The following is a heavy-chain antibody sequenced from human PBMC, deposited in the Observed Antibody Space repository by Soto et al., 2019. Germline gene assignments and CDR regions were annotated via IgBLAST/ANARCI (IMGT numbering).Heavy chain of an antibody. J-gene: IGHJ3*02. CDR2: ISTYNGNT. D-gene: IGHD3-16*01. CDR3: ARAFGAADAFDI. CDR1: GYTFTSYG. V-gene: IGHV1-18*01. Sequence: ASVKVSCKASGYTFTSYGISWVRQAPGQGLEWMGWISTYNGNTNFTQKFQGRVTMTRDTSTSTVYMELSSLTSEDTAVYSCARAFGAADAFDIWGQGTMVTVSS.